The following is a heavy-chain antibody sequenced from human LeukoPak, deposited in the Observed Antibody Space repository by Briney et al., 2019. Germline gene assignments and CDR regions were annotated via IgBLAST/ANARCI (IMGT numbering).Heavy chain of an antibody. CDR2: ILNKANSYTT. CDR3: TGLIMDV. J-gene: IGHJ6*03. CDR1: GFTFSDHS. Sequence: GGSLRLSCAASGFTFSDHSMDWVRQAPGKELEWVGRILNKANSYTTHYAASVKGRFTISRDDSKNSLSLQMNSLKTEDTAVYYCTGLIMDVWGKGTTVAVSS. V-gene: IGHV3-72*01. D-gene: IGHD3-16*01.